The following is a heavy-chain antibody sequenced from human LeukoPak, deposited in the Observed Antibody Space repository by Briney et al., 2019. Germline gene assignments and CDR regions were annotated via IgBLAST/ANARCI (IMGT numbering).Heavy chain of an antibody. J-gene: IGHJ4*01. D-gene: IGHD4-17*01. Sequence: GGSLRLSCAVSEFTFSSYVMAWVRQAPGKGLEWVSTITPGVGTYYADSVKGRFTISRDNSKNTLYLQMNSRTAEDTAIYYCVSGGDYHVRLCTYWGQGTLVTVSS. CDR2: ITPGVGT. CDR1: EFTFSSYV. V-gene: IGHV3-23*01. CDR3: VSGGDYHVRLCTY.